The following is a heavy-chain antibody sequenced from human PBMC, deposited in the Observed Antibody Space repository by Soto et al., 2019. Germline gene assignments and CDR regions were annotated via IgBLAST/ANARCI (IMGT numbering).Heavy chain of an antibody. J-gene: IGHJ4*02. D-gene: IGHD2-2*01. Sequence: GGSLRLSCAASGFTFSSYAMSWVRQAPGKGLEWVSAISGSGGSTYYADSVKGRFTISRDNSKLTLYLQMNSLRAEDTAVYYYAKGLEARGTIVVVPAAMHGSGSYNYWGQGTLVTSPQ. CDR3: AKGLEARGTIVVVPAAMHGSGSYNY. CDR1: GFTFSSYA. CDR2: ISGSGGST. V-gene: IGHV3-23*01.